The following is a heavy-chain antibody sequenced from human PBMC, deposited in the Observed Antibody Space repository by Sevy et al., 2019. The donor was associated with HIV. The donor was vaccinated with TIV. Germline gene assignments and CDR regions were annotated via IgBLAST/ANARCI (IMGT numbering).Heavy chain of an antibody. V-gene: IGHV3-30-3*01. J-gene: IGHJ4*02. CDR2: ISYDGSNK. Sequence: GGSLRLSCAASGFTFSSYAMHWVRQAPGKGLEWVAVISYDGSNKYYADSVKGRFTISRDNSKNTLYLQMNSLRAEDMAVYYCARDYGGNSDAFDYWGQGTLVTVSS. D-gene: IGHD4-17*01. CDR1: GFTFSSYA. CDR3: ARDYGGNSDAFDY.